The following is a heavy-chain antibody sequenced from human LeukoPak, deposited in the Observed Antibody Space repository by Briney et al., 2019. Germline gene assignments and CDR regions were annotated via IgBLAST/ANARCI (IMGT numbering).Heavy chain of an antibody. D-gene: IGHD5-24*01. CDR2: IYYSGST. Sequence: PSETLSLTCTVSGGSISGSSYYWGWIRQPPGKGLEWIGSIYYSGSTYYNPSLKSRVTISVDTSKNQFSLKLSSVTAADPAVYYCARGGDGYNPITIDYWGQGTLVTVSS. CDR1: GGSISGSSYY. J-gene: IGHJ4*02. CDR3: ARGGDGYNPITIDY. V-gene: IGHV4-39*07.